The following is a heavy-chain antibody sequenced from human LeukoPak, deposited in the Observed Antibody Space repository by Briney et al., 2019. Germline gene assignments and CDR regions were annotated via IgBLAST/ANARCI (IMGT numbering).Heavy chain of an antibody. CDR3: GRSGYYRSDYYYYMDV. J-gene: IGHJ6*03. CDR1: GFTFSTSA. V-gene: IGHV3-23*01. D-gene: IGHD3-3*01. Sequence: GGSLRLSCAASGFTFSTSAMSWVRQSPGKGLEWVSAISGSGGSTYYADSVKGRFTISRDNSKNTLYLQMNSLRAEDTAVYYCGRSGYYRSDYYYYMDVWGKGTTVTVSS. CDR2: ISGSGGST.